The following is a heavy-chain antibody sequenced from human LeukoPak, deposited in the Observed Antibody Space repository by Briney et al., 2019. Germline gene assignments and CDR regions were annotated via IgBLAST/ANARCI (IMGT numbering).Heavy chain of an antibody. D-gene: IGHD1-26*01. CDR3: ARQRGRWDSFDY. V-gene: IGHV4-59*08. CDR2: IYFSGTT. J-gene: IGHJ4*02. CDR1: GGSISSYY. Sequence: PSETLSLTCTVPGGSISSYYWSWIRQPPGKGLEWIGYIYFSGTTSYNPSLKSRVTISVDTSKNQFSLRLTSVTAADTAVYYCARQRGRWDSFDYWGQGTLVTVSS.